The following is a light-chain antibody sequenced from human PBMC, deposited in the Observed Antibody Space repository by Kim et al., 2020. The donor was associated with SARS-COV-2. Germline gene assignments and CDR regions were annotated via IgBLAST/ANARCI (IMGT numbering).Light chain of an antibody. CDR1: QSPAYSDGNIY. CDR2: KVS. Sequence: PAYNSCRPSQSPAYSDGNIYLNWLHQRPGQSPRRLIYKVSKRDSGVPDRFSGSGSGTDFTLQISRVEAEEVGVYYCMQGTHWPFTFGPGTKGDIK. V-gene: IGKV2-30*01. J-gene: IGKJ3*01. CDR3: MQGTHWPFT.